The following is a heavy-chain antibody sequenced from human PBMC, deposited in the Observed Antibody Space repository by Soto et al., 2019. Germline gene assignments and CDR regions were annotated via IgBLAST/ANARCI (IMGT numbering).Heavy chain of an antibody. V-gene: IGHV3-23*01. CDR2: ISGSGGST. Sequence: GGSLRLSCAASGFTFSSYAMSWVRQAPGKGLEWVSAISGSGGSTYYADSVKGRFTISRDNSKNTLYLQMNSLRAEDTAVYYCAKVAITMVRYTMNDFDYWGQGTLVTVSS. J-gene: IGHJ4*02. CDR3: AKVAITMVRYTMNDFDY. D-gene: IGHD3-10*01. CDR1: GFTFSSYA.